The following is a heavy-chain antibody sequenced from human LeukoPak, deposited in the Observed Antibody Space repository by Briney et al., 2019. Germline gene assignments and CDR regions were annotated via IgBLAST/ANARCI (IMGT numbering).Heavy chain of an antibody. CDR1: GGTFSSYA. Sequence: GASVKVSCKASGGTFSSYAISWVRQAPGQGLEWMGGIIPIFGTANYAQKFQGRVTITAGESTSTAYMELSSLRSEDTAVYYCAREWCSGGSCYYNYWGQGTLVTVSS. J-gene: IGHJ4*02. V-gene: IGHV1-69*01. CDR3: AREWCSGGSCYYNY. D-gene: IGHD2-15*01. CDR2: IIPIFGTA.